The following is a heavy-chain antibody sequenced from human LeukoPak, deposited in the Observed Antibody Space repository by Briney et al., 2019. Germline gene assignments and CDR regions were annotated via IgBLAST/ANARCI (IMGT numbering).Heavy chain of an antibody. J-gene: IGHJ4*02. D-gene: IGHD3-22*01. CDR1: GFTFSIYA. CDR3: AKDRPNYYGSNGHYYRRDGDY. CDR2: ITSSGDGT. V-gene: IGHV3-23*01. Sequence: GGSLRLSCAASGFTFSIYAMSWVRQAPGKGLQWVSPITSSGDGTYYADSVKSRFTISRDNSENMLYLQMNSLRVEDTAVYFCAKDRPNYYGSNGHYYRRDGDYWGQGTLVTVSS.